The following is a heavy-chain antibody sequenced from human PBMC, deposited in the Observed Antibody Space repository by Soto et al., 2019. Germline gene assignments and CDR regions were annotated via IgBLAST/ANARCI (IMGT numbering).Heavy chain of an antibody. CDR1: GYIFTSFG. V-gene: IGHV1-18*01. J-gene: IGHJ4*02. CDR3: TRGAGQGSGSYD. CDR2: VSTYNGNT. Sequence: QVQLEQSGAEVKKPGASVKVSCKASGYIFTSFGITWVRQAPGQGLEWMGWVSTYNGNTKYAQKLQGRVTMSTDTSTSTAYMELRSLRSDDTAVYYCTRGAGQGSGSYDWGQGTLVTVSS. D-gene: IGHD3-10*01.